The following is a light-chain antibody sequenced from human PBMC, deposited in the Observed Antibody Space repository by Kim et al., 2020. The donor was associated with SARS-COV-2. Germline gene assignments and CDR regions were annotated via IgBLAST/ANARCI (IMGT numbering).Light chain of an antibody. CDR2: GNS. V-gene: IGLV1-40*01. Sequence: RVTTPCTGTSSNIGAGYDAHWYQQLPGTAPTLLIFGNSTRPSVVPDRISGSKSGTSASLAITGLQAEDEADYYCQSFDSSLSGPVFGGGTKLTVL. J-gene: IGLJ3*02. CDR1: SSNIGAGYD. CDR3: QSFDSSLSGPV.